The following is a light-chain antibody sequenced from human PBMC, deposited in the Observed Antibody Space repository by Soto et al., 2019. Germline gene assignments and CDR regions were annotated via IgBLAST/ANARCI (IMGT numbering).Light chain of an antibody. V-gene: IGKV3-20*01. CDR1: QTISSSY. CDR3: QQYGDSSWT. J-gene: IGKJ1*01. CDR2: GAS. Sequence: EIVLTQSPGTLSLSPGERATLSCTASQTISSSYLAWYQQKPGQAPRLLIYGASSRATGIPGNFSGSGSGTDFTLTISRLEPEDFAVYYCQQYGDSSWTFGQGTKVDIK.